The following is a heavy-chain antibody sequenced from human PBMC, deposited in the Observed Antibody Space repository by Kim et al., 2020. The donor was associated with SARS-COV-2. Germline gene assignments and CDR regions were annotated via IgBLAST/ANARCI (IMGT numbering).Heavy chain of an antibody. Sequence: SETLSLTCAVYGGSFSGYYWSWIRQPPGKGLEWIGEINHSGSTNYNPSLKSRVTISVDTSKNQFSLKLSSVTAADTAVYYCARVGFELPGIAAAGGHYGMDVWGQGTTVTVSS. J-gene: IGHJ6*02. CDR1: GGSFSGYY. V-gene: IGHV4-34*01. CDR2: INHSGST. CDR3: ARVGFELPGIAAAGGHYGMDV. D-gene: IGHD6-13*01.